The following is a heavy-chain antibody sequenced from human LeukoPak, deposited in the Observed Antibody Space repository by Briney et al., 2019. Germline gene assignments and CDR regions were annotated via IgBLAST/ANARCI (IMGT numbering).Heavy chain of an antibody. CDR3: ARLRNKYDTSGYYPFDY. Sequence: SETLSLTCTVSGGSISGYYWSWIRQPPGKGLEWIGYIYYSGGTNYNPSFKSRVTILVDTSKNQFSLKLSSVTAADTAVYHCARLRNKYDTSGYYPFDYWGQGTLVTVSS. CDR1: GGSISGYY. V-gene: IGHV4-59*08. D-gene: IGHD3-22*01. CDR2: IYYSGGT. J-gene: IGHJ4*02.